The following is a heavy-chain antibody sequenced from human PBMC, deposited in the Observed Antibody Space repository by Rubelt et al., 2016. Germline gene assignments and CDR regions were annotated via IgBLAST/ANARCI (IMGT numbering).Heavy chain of an antibody. D-gene: IGHD4-11*01. CDR3: VKALAYSNYVFAAWDY. J-gene: IGHJ4*02. V-gene: IGHV3-64D*06. CDR2: ISSNGGST. Sequence: PGEGLEYVSAISSNGGSTYYADSVKGRFTISRDNSKNTLYLQMSSLRAEDTAVYYCVKALAYSNYVFAAWDYWGQGTLVTVSS.